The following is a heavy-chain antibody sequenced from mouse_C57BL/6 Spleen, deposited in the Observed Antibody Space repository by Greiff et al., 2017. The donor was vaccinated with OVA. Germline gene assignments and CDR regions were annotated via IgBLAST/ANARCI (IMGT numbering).Heavy chain of an antibody. V-gene: IGHV1-22*01. J-gene: IGHJ3*01. CDR1: GYTFTDYN. D-gene: IGHD2-3*01. Sequence: VQLQQSGPELVKPGASVKMSCKASGYTFTDYNMHWVKQSHGKSLEWIGYINPNNGGTSYNQKFKGKATLTVNKSSSTAYMELRSLTSEDSAVYYCARGTYDGYYGGFAYWGQGTLVTVSA. CDR3: ARGTYDGYYGGFAY. CDR2: INPNNGGT.